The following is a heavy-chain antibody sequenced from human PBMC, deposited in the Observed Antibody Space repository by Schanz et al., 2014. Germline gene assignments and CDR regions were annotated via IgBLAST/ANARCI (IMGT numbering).Heavy chain of an antibody. CDR1: GFSFRKSA. CDR2: ISSSSGTI. V-gene: IGHV3-48*01. Sequence: EVQLLESGGGLVQPGGSLRLSCAASGFSFRKSAMSWVRQAPGKGLEWVSYISSSSGTIYYADSVKGRFTISRDNAKNLLYLQMNSLRAEDTAVYYCAKDQGSYGSGSYSYFDYWGQGTLATVSS. J-gene: IGHJ4*02. CDR3: AKDQGSYGSGSYSYFDY. D-gene: IGHD3-10*01.